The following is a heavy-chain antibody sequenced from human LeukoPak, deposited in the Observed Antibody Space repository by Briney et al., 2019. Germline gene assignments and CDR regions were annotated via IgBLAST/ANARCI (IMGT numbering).Heavy chain of an antibody. V-gene: IGHV4-4*02. CDR2: TFHRGNS. Sequence: SETLSLTCAVSVGSVSSSDWWTWVCQPPGKGLEWIGETFHRGNSNYNPSLESRVTMSVDTSKNQFSLKLSSVTAADTAVYYCARQYDYGDRYLDYWGQGTLVTVSS. J-gene: IGHJ4*02. D-gene: IGHD4-17*01. CDR3: ARQYDYGDRYLDY. CDR1: VGSVSSSDW.